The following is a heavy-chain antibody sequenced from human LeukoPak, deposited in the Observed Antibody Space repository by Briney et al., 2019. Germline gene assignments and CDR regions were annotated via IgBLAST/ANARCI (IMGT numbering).Heavy chain of an antibody. CDR1: GGSISYYY. V-gene: IGHV4-59*01. CDR2: IYYSGTT. J-gene: IGHJ6*02. Sequence: SETLPLTCTVSGGSISYYYWSWIRQSPGKGLEWIGYIYYSGTTNYNPSLKSRVTISVDTSKNQFSLQLRSVTAADTAVYYCAREDPQTTVPEGMDVWGQGTTVTVSS. D-gene: IGHD4-17*01. CDR3: AREDPQTTVPEGMDV.